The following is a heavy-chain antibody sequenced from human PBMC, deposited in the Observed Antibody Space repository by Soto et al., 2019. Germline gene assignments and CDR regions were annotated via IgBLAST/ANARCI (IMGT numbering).Heavy chain of an antibody. V-gene: IGHV1-18*01. CDR2: ISAHNGNT. D-gene: IGHD1-1*01. CDR3: ARGGYGDY. Sequence: QVHLVQSGAEVKKPGASVKVSCKGSGYGFTTYGITWVRQAPGQGLEWMAWISAHNGNTNYAQKLQGRVTVTRDTSTRTAYMELRSRRCADTAVYYCARGGYGDYWGQGALVTVSS. CDR1: GYGFTTYG. J-gene: IGHJ4*02.